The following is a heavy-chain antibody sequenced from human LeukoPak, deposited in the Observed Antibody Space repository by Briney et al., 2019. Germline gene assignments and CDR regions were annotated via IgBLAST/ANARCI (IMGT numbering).Heavy chain of an antibody. CDR2: IYPGDSDT. V-gene: IGHV5-51*01. J-gene: IGHJ4*02. CDR1: GYDFTGYW. Sequence: GESLKISCKGSGYDFTGYWIGWVRQMPGKGLEWMGIIYPGDSDTRYTPSFQGQVTMSADKSINTAYLQWSSLKASDTAMYYCARRQGCSSTSCPPDYWGQGTLVTVSP. D-gene: IGHD2-2*01. CDR3: ARRQGCSSTSCPPDY.